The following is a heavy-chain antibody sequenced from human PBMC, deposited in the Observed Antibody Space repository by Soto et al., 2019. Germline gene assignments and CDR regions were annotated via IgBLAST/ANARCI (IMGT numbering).Heavy chain of an antibody. V-gene: IGHV3-53*01. Sequence: QLVESGGGLFQAGGSTRLSCLASGFTVSRYDMAWVRQAPGKGLEWASIIQTGGATYYTDSAQGRFTISRDNSRKTVYLQMSILRVEDTGVYSCVRVLYDSGVVDFWGQGSPKTVS. J-gene: IGHJ4*02. CDR1: GFTVSRYD. CDR2: IQTGGAT. CDR3: VRVLYDSGVVDF. D-gene: IGHD5-12*01.